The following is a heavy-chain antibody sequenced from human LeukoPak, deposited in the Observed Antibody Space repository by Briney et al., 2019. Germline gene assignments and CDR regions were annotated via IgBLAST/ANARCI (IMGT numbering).Heavy chain of an antibody. Sequence: GESLKISCKGSGYIFTSCWIGWVRQMPGKSLEWMVIIYPGDSDTRYSPSFQGQVTISADKSISTAYLQWSSLKASDTAMYYCAVTVDTGDAFDIWGQGTMVTASS. CDR3: AVTVDTGDAFDI. V-gene: IGHV5-51*01. J-gene: IGHJ3*02. CDR2: IYPGDSDT. D-gene: IGHD5-18*01. CDR1: GYIFTSCW.